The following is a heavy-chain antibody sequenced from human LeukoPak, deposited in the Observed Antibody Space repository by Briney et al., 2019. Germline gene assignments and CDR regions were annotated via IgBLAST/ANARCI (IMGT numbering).Heavy chain of an antibody. J-gene: IGHJ1*01. V-gene: IGHV3-66*01. CDR3: AREETNIAVARTSGYFQH. Sequence: GGSLRLSCEASGFAVSSNDMSWVRQAPGKGLEWVSVIFSGGGTYYADSVKGRFSISRDMSKNTLYFQMNSLRAEDTAVYYCAREETNIAVARTSGYFQHWGQGTLVTVSS. CDR2: IFSGGGT. CDR1: GFAVSSND. D-gene: IGHD6-19*01.